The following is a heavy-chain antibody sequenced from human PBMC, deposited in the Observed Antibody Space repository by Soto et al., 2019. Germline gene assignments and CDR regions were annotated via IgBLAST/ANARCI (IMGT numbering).Heavy chain of an antibody. CDR3: ARAYYCSSTSCSVGRHGLDV. CDR2: INPNSGGT. V-gene: IGHV1-2*04. D-gene: IGHD2-2*01. CDR1: GYTFTGYY. J-gene: IGHJ6*02. Sequence: ASVKVSCKASGYTFTGYYMHWVRQAPGQGLEWMGWINPNSGGTNYAQKFQGWVTMTRDTSISTAYMELSRLRSDDTAVYYCARAYYCSSTSCSVGRHGLDVWSQGTTVTVSS.